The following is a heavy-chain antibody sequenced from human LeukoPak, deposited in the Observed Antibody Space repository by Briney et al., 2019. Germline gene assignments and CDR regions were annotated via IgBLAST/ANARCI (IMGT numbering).Heavy chain of an antibody. CDR2: IYSDGSRT. CDR1: GFTLSNYW. D-gene: IGHD3-10*01. V-gene: IGHV3-74*03. J-gene: IGHJ4*02. Sequence: GGSPRLSCAGSGFTLSNYWMHWVRQGPGKGLAWVSRIYSDGSRTTYADSVKGRFTISGDNAKNTLYLQMNSLGAEDTAVYYCARIADYGSGFELWGQGTLVTVSS. CDR3: ARIADYGSGFEL.